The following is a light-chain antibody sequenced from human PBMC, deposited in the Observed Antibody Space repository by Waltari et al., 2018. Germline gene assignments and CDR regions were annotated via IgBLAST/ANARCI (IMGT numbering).Light chain of an antibody. CDR3: STYTTGVV. V-gene: IGLV2-14*03. J-gene: IGLJ2*01. CDR2: DVT. Sequence: VSWYQQHPGKVPKRLVFDVTHRPSGVSDLFSGSKSGNTASLTISGLQAEDEGDYYCSTYTTGVVFGGGTKLTVL.